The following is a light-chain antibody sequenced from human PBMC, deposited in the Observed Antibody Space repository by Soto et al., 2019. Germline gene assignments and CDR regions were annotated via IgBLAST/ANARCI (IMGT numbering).Light chain of an antibody. CDR2: GIS. CDR3: QKYNTAPLT. CDR1: QSFSTY. Sequence: FQMTQSPSSLSASVGDRATITCRASQSFSTYLAWYQQKPGKVPKLLISGISTLQSGVPSRFSGSGYGTEFTLTISNLQPEDVATYYCQKYNTAPLTFGGGTKVDIK. V-gene: IGKV1-27*01. J-gene: IGKJ4*01.